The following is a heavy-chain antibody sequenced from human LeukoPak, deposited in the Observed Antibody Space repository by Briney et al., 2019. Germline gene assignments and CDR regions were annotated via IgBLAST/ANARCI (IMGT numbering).Heavy chain of an antibody. J-gene: IGHJ5*02. CDR2: INPKTGDT. CDR3: ARERDSSGYSPLDP. V-gene: IGHV1-2*02. CDR1: GYTFTGYY. Sequence: ASVKVSCKASGYTFTGYYMHWVRQAPGQGLEWMGWINPKTGDTKCAQQFQGRVTMTRVSSITTAYMVLSRLKSDDSAVYYCARERDSSGYSPLDPWGQGTLVTVSS. D-gene: IGHD3-22*01.